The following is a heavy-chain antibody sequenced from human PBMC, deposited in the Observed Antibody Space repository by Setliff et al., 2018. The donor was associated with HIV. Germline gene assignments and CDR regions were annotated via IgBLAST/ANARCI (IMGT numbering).Heavy chain of an antibody. CDR3: ARLRPTAFFDY. D-gene: IGHD3-3*01. J-gene: IGHJ4*02. CDR2: INPNDGAT. Sequence: ASVKVSCKASGYTFTSYFLHWVRQAPGQGLEWMGIINPNDGATTYAQNFEGRVTMTRDTSTSTVYMELSSLRSDDTAVYYCARLRPTAFFDYWARERWSPSPQ. V-gene: IGHV1-46*01. CDR1: GYTFTSYF.